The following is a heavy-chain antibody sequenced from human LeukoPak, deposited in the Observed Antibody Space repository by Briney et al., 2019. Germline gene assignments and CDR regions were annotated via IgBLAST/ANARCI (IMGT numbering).Heavy chain of an antibody. CDR3: ARDDTAGTLDY. V-gene: IGHV4-30-2*01. D-gene: IGHD6-13*01. CDR1: GGSISSGGYS. CDR2: IYHSGST. J-gene: IGHJ4*02. Sequence: SETLSLTCTVSGGSISSGGYSWSWIRQPPGKGLEWIGYIYHSGSTYYNPSLKSRVTISVDRSKNQFSLKLSSVTAADTAVYYCARDDTAGTLDYWGQGTLVTVSS.